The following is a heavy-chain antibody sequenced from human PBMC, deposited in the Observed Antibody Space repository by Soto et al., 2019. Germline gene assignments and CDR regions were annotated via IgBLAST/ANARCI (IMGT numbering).Heavy chain of an antibody. CDR2: IIPIFGTA. Sequence: SVKVSCKASGGTFSSYAISWVRQAPGQGLEWMGGIIPIFGTANYAQKFQGRVTVTADESTSTAYMELSSLRSEDTAVYYCARGSTSGPTTYYYYYGMDVWGQGTTVTVSS. CDR1: GGTFSSYA. V-gene: IGHV1-69*13. D-gene: IGHD1-7*01. CDR3: ARGSTSGPTTYYYYYGMDV. J-gene: IGHJ6*02.